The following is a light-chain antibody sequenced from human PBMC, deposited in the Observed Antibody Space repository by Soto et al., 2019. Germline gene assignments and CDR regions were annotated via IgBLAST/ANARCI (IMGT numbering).Light chain of an antibody. J-gene: IGLJ1*01. Sequence: QSVLTQPPSVSGAPGQRVTISCSGNSSNVGADYDVHWYQQLPGAAPKLLIYANNRRPSGVPDRFSGSTSVNSASLTISGLQADDEADYYCCLYIGETTYVSGNGTKVTVL. CDR2: ANN. CDR1: SSNVGADYD. V-gene: IGLV1-40*01. CDR3: CLYIGETTYV.